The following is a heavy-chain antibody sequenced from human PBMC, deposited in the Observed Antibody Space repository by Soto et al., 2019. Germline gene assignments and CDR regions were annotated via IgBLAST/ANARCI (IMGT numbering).Heavy chain of an antibody. CDR2: ISYDGSNK. V-gene: IGHV3-30*18. CDR3: AKEDSSSWHYYYGMDV. D-gene: IGHD6-13*01. Sequence: GGSLRLSCAASGFTFSSYGMNWVRQAPGKGLEWVAVISYDGSNKYYADSVKGRFTISRDSSKIMLYLQMNSLRAEDTAVYYCAKEDSSSWHYYYGMDVWGQGTTVTVSS. J-gene: IGHJ6*02. CDR1: GFTFSSYG.